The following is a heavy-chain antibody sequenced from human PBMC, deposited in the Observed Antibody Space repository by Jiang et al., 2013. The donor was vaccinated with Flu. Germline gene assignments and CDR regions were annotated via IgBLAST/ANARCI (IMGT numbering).Heavy chain of an antibody. D-gene: IGHD5-18*01. V-gene: IGHV1-69*06. CDR1: GYTFTTYA. J-gene: IGHJ6*03. Sequence: GAEVKKPGASVKVSCKASGYTFTTYAMHWVRQAPGQGLEWVGGTMPIFGTAHYAQKFQGRVTITADKSTSTAYMELSRLRYEDTAVYYCARETTGYSYGCMDVWGKGTTVIVSS. CDR2: TMPIFGTA. CDR3: ARETTGYSYGCMDV.